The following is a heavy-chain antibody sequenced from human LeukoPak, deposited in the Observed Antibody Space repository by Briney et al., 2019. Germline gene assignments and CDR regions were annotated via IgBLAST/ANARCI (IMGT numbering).Heavy chain of an antibody. V-gene: IGHV3-7*01. J-gene: IGHJ4*02. Sequence: GGSLRLSCTASEFTFSAFWMSWVRQAPGKGLEWVANINQDGSRKHYVDSVKGRFTVSRDNAEKSLYLQTNSLRVEDTALYYCARLWGDATIFDLWGQGTLVTVSS. CDR3: ARLWGDATIFDL. CDR2: INQDGSRK. CDR1: EFTFSAFW. D-gene: IGHD5-12*01.